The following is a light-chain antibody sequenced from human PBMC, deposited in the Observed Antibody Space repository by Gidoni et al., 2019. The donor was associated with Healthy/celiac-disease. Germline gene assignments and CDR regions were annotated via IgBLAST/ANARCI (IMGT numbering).Light chain of an antibody. J-gene: IGKJ5*01. CDR2: DAS. V-gene: IGKV1-33*01. Sequence: QMAQSPSSLSASVGDRVTITCQASQDISNYLNWYQQKPGKAPKLLIYDASNLETGVPSRFSGSGSGTDFTFTISSLQPEDIATYYCQQYDNLPITFGQGTRLEIK. CDR1: QDISNY. CDR3: QQYDNLPIT.